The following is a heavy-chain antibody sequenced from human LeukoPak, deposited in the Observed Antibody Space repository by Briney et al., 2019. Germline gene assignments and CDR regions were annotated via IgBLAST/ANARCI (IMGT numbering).Heavy chain of an antibody. Sequence: GASVKVSCKASGGTFSSYAISWVRQAPGQGLEWMGGIIPIFGTANYAQKFQGRVTITTDESTSTAYMELRNLRSDDTAVYYCARGGVSWNSPGGNAFDIWGQGTMVTVSS. CDR2: IIPIFGTA. V-gene: IGHV1-69*05. CDR3: ARGGVSWNSPGGNAFDI. CDR1: GGTFSSYA. D-gene: IGHD1-7*01. J-gene: IGHJ3*02.